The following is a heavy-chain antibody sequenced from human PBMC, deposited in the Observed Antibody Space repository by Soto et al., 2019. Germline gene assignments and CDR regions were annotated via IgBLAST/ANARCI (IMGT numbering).Heavy chain of an antibody. D-gene: IGHD3-9*01. Sequence: QVQLQESGPGLVRPSQTLSLTCTVSGGSINSRGYYWTWIRQHPGKGLEWIGNIYYSGSIHFNPSFKSRLTMVVDTSENQFSLKLTSVTAADTAVYYCARQSESTGYFYGWFDPWGQGTLVTVSS. CDR3: ARQSESTGYFYGWFDP. CDR1: GGSINSRGYY. J-gene: IGHJ5*02. CDR2: IYYSGSI. V-gene: IGHV4-31*03.